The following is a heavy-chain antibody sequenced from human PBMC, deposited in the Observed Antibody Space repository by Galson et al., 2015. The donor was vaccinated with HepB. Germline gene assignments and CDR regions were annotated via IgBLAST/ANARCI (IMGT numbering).Heavy chain of an antibody. CDR1: GFTFRNYG. J-gene: IGHJ6*02. CDR3: VKDKAGMHCSSATCHFGMDV. D-gene: IGHD2-2*01. CDR2: TSYDEVNK. V-gene: IGHV3-30*18. Sequence: SLRLSCAASGFTFRNYGMHRVRQAPGRGLEWVAVTSYDEVNKFYADSVKGRFTISRDNSKNMLYLQTNSLRAEDTAVYYCVKDKAGMHCSSATCHFGMDVWGQGTTVTVSS.